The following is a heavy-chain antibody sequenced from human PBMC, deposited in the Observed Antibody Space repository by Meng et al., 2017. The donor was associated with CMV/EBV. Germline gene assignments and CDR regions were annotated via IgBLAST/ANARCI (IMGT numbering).Heavy chain of an antibody. CDR2: IYYSGST. CDR1: GGSISSYY. CDR3: ARGIAAAGEHHGP. J-gene: IGHJ5*02. D-gene: IGHD6-13*01. Sequence: SETLSLTCTVSGGSISSYYWSWIRQPPGKGLEWIGYIYYSGSTNYNPSLKSRVTMSVDTSKNQFSLKLSSVTAADTAVYYCARGIAAAGEHHGPWGQGTLVTVSS. V-gene: IGHV4-59*12.